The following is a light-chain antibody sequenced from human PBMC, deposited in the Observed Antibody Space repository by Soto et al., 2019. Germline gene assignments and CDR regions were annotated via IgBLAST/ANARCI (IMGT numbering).Light chain of an antibody. V-gene: IGKV3-15*01. CDR1: QSVSSN. CDR3: QQYDNGKT. CDR2: GAS. Sequence: EIVMTQSPATLSVFPGERATLSCRASQSVSSNLAWYQQKPGQAPRLLIYGASTRATGIAARFSGSGSGTEFTLTIRSLHSEDFAVYYCQQYDNGKTFGQGTKLESK. J-gene: IGKJ2*01.